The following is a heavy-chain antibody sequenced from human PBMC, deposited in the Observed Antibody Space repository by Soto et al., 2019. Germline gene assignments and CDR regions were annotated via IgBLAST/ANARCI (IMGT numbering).Heavy chain of an antibody. CDR2: IIPVLATP. V-gene: IGHV1-69*11. J-gene: IGHJ4*02. Sequence: QVQLVQSGAEVKKPGSSVKVSCKASGGTFSRSAISWVRQAPGQGLEWMGTIIPVLATPKYEQKFQGRVTITADESTSTVYMELYSLMSEDTAFYYCARDSTVTNAFEYWGQGTLVTVSS. CDR3: ARDSTVTNAFEY. D-gene: IGHD4-17*01. CDR1: GGTFSRSA.